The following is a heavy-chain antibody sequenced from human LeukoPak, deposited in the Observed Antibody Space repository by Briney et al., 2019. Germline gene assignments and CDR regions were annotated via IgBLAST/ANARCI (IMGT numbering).Heavy chain of an antibody. CDR3: ARDRPVEGHYFDY. Sequence: KASETLSLTCTVSGGSISSSSYYWGWIRQPPGKGLEWIGSIYYSGSTYYNPSLKSRVTISVDTSKNQFSLKLSSVTAADTAVYYCARDRPVEGHYFDYWGQGTLVTVSS. CDR1: GGSISSSSYY. V-gene: IGHV4-39*02. J-gene: IGHJ4*02. CDR2: IYYSGST.